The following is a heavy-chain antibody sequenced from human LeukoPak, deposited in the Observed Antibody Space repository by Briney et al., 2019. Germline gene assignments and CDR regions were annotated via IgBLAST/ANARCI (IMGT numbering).Heavy chain of an antibody. CDR1: GFTFSSYA. J-gene: IGHJ6*02. CDR3: ARNPNWLSYGMDV. V-gene: IGHV3-30*04. D-gene: IGHD6-19*01. Sequence: GRSLRLSCAASGFTFSSYAMHWVRQAPGKGLEWVAVISYDGSNKYYADSVKGRFTISRDNTKNSLYLQMNSLRGEDSAVYYCARNPNWLSYGMDVWGQGTTVTVSS. CDR2: ISYDGSNK.